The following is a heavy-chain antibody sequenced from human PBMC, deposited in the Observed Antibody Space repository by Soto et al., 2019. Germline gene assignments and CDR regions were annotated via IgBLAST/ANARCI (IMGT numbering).Heavy chain of an antibody. Sequence: GGSLRLSCAASGFTFGSYAIIWVRQAPGKGLEWVSAISGSGGSTYYADSVKGRFTISRDNSKSTLYLQMNSLRAEDTAVYYCAKILAPYYDFWSGYPGGIDYWGQGTLVTVSS. CDR3: AKILAPYYDFWSGYPGGIDY. CDR2: ISGSGGST. J-gene: IGHJ4*02. CDR1: GFTFGSYA. D-gene: IGHD3-3*01. V-gene: IGHV3-23*01.